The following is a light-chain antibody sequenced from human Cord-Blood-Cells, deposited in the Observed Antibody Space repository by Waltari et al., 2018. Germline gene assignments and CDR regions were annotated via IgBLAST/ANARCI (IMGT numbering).Light chain of an antibody. Sequence: DIVMTQSPDSLAVSLGERATINCKSSQSVLYSSNNKNYLAWYQQKPGPPPKLLIYWASTRESGVPDRFSGSGSGTDFTLTISSLQAEDVAVYCCQQYYSTQYSFGQGTKLEIK. V-gene: IGKV4-1*01. J-gene: IGKJ2*03. CDR2: WAS. CDR1: QSVLYSSNNKNY. CDR3: QQYYSTQYS.